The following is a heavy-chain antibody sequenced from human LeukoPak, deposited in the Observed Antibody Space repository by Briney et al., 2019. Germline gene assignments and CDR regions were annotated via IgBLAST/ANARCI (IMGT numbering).Heavy chain of an antibody. V-gene: IGHV3-48*02. CDR1: GFTFSSYS. J-gene: IGHJ6*02. Sequence: PGGSLRLSCAASGFTFSSYSMNWVRQAPGKGLEWVSYISSSSSTIYYADSVKGRFTISRDNAKNSLYLQMNSLRDEDTAVYYCARGDPSVDAGHDFWSDRNYYYYYGMDVWGQGTTVTVSS. CDR2: ISSSSSTI. D-gene: IGHD3-3*01. CDR3: ARGDPSVDAGHDFWSDRNYYYYYGMDV.